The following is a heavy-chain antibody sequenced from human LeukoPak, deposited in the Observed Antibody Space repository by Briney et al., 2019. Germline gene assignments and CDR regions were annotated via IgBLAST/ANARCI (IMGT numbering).Heavy chain of an antibody. CDR1: GLAFNTYS. J-gene: IGHJ4*02. D-gene: IGHD2-15*01. CDR2: ISSSGTYI. V-gene: IGHV3-21*01. Sequence: GGPLRLSGAASGLAFNTYSVTWVRQAPGKGLEWVSSISSSGTYIYYADSMKGRFIISRDNAKNSLFLQMNSLRAEDTALYYCATHSYCSGGTCSDSYFDSWGQGTQVTVSS. CDR3: ATHSYCSGGTCSDSYFDS.